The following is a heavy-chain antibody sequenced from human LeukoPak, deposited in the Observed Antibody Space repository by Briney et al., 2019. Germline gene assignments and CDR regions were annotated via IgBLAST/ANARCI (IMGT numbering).Heavy chain of an antibody. Sequence: SETLSLTCGVYGGSFSESYWGWIRQPPGKGLEWIGEINHSGDTNYHPSLKSRVTISVDSSKNQVSLKLSSVTAADTAVYYCTKAFGNVRGETWGQGTLVTVSS. CDR3: TKAFGNVRGET. J-gene: IGHJ4*02. CDR1: GGSFSESY. D-gene: IGHD3-10*01. V-gene: IGHV4-34*01. CDR2: INHSGDT.